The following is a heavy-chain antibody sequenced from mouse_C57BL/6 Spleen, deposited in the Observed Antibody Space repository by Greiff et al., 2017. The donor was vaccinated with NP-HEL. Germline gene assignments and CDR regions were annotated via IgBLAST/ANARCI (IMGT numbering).Heavy chain of an antibody. Sequence: QVQLQQPGAELVMPGASVKLSCKAPGYTFTSYWLHWVKQRPGQGLEWIGEIDPSDSYTNYNQKFKGKSTLTADKSSSTAYMQLSSLTSEDSAVYYCASSGPYYYGSLPYYFDYWGQGTTLTVSS. V-gene: IGHV1-69*01. J-gene: IGHJ2*01. CDR2: IDPSDSYT. D-gene: IGHD1-1*01. CDR1: GYTFTSYW. CDR3: ASSGPYYYGSLPYYFDY.